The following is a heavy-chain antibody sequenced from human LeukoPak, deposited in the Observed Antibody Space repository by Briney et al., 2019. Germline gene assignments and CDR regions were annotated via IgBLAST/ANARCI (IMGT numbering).Heavy chain of an antibody. CDR1: GYSFTSYW. Sequence: GESLKISYKGSGYSFTSYWIGWVRQMPGKGLEWMGIIYPGDSDTRYSPSFQGQVTISADKSISTAYLQWSSLKASDTAMYYCARLALDSSSWYSNWFDPWGQGTLVTVSS. CDR3: ARLALDSSSWYSNWFDP. D-gene: IGHD6-13*01. V-gene: IGHV5-51*01. CDR2: IYPGDSDT. J-gene: IGHJ5*02.